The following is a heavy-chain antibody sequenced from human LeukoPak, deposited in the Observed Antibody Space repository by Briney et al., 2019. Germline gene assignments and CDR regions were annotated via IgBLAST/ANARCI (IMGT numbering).Heavy chain of an antibody. D-gene: IGHD2-2*01. V-gene: IGHV3-21*04. CDR3: TKVGRCSSTSCRSIGDDY. J-gene: IGHJ4*02. Sequence: GGSLRLSCVASGFTFSTYSMNWVRQVPGKGLEWVSAINRGSTARLYADSVKGRFTISRDNAKNSLYLQMNSLRAEDTAVYYCTKVGRCSSTSCRSIGDDYWGQGTLVTVSS. CDR1: GFTFSTYS. CDR2: INRGSTAR.